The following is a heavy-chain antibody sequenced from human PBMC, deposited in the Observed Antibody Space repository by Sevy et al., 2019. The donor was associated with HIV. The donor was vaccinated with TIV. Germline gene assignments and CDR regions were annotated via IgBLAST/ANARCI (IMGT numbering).Heavy chain of an antibody. V-gene: IGHV3-13*01. CDR2: IGTAGDT. Sequence: GGSLRLSCAASGFTFSSYDMHWVRQATGKGLEWVSAIGTAGDTYYPGSVKGRFTISREKAKNSLYLQMNSLRAGDTAVYYCARARYCSSTSCYGDYYGMDVWGQGTTVTVSS. J-gene: IGHJ6*02. D-gene: IGHD2-2*01. CDR1: GFTFSSYD. CDR3: ARARYCSSTSCYGDYYGMDV.